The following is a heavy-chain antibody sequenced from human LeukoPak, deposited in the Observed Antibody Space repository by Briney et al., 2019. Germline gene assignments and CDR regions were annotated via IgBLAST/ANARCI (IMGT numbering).Heavy chain of an antibody. CDR3: AKIERSGSYCDY. D-gene: IGHD1-26*01. J-gene: IGHJ4*02. Sequence: VSAISGSGGSTYYADSVKGRFTISRDNSKNTLYLQMNSLRAEDTAVYYCAKIERSGSYCDYWGQGTLVTVSS. V-gene: IGHV3-23*01. CDR2: ISGSGGST.